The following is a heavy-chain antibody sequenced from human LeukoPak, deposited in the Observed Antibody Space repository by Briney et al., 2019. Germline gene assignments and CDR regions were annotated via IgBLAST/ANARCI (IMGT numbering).Heavy chain of an antibody. CDR2: IYHSGST. D-gene: IGHD3-9*01. Sequence: SQTLSLTCAVSGCSISSGGYSWSWIRQPPGKGLEWIGYIYHSGSTYYNPSLKSRVTISVDRSKNQFSLKLSSVTAADTAVYYCAREGYDILTGIGYFDLWGRGTLVTVSS. J-gene: IGHJ2*01. CDR3: AREGYDILTGIGYFDL. V-gene: IGHV4-30-2*01. CDR1: GCSISSGGYS.